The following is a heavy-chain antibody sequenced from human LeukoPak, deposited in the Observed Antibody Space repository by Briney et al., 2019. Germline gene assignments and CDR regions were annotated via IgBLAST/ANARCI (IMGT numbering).Heavy chain of an antibody. CDR1: GVTFSAFG. CDR3: STDHGIQYGAFFVY. CDR2: ISYDGSNK. D-gene: IGHD4-17*01. J-gene: IGHJ4*02. V-gene: IGHV3-30*03. Sequence: PGRSLRLSCAASGVTFSAFGMHWVRQAPGQGLEWVAVISYDGSNKYSADSVKGRFTISRDNSKNTLYLQMNSLRAEDTAVYYCSTDHGIQYGAFFVYWGEGTLVTVSS.